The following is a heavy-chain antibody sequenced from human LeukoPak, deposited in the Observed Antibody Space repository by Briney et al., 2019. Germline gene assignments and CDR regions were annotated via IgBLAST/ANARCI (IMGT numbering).Heavy chain of an antibody. J-gene: IGHJ3*02. V-gene: IGHV3-11*04. CDR3: AKLKGQSGNYGDSLHRSRFPFDI. CDR2: ISSSGSTI. CDR1: GFTFSDYY. Sequence: PGGSLRLSCAASGFTFSDYYMSWIRQAPGKGLEWVSYISSSGSTIYYADSVKGRFTISRDNAKNSLYLQMNSLRAEDTAVYYCAKLKGQSGNYGDSLHRSRFPFDIWGQGTMVTVSS. D-gene: IGHD1-26*01.